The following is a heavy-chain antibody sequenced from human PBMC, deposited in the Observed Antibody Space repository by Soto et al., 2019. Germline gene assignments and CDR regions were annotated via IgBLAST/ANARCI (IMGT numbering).Heavy chain of an antibody. Sequence: QVQLVQSGDEVKKPGASVKVSCKASGYIFVNYGIAWMRQAPGQGLEWMGWISPYTGNTHSASKVQGRLTMTTDTSTSTACMDLGSLTSDDTAVFYCVMVDNYVTPTPQDVWGQGTTVTVSS. V-gene: IGHV1-18*01. CDR3: VMVDNYVTPTPQDV. CDR2: ISPYTGNT. D-gene: IGHD3-16*01. J-gene: IGHJ6*02. CDR1: GYIFVNYG.